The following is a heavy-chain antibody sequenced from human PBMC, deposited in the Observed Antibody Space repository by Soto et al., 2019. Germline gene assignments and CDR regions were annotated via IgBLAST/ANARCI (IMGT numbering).Heavy chain of an antibody. V-gene: IGHV1-18*04. CDR3: ARAAGIVVVQAAWWFDP. CDR2: ISAYNGNT. D-gene: IGHD2-2*01. J-gene: IGHJ5*02. Sequence: ASVKVSCKASGYTFTSYYMHWVRQAPGQGLEWMGWISAYNGNTNYAQKLQGRVTMTTDTSTSTAYMELRSLRSDDTAVYYCARAAGIVVVQAAWWFDPWGQGTLVTVSS. CDR1: GYTFTSYY.